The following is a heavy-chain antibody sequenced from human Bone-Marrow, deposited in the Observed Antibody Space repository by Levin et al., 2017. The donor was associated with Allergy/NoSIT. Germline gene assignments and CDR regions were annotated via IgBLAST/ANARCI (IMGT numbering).Heavy chain of an antibody. D-gene: IGHD2-21*02. V-gene: IGHV3-23*01. CDR3: AKDLSGIVVVTASTFDY. Sequence: GGSLRLSCAASGFTFSSYAMSWVRQAPGKGLEWVSAISGSGGSTYYADSVKGRFTISRDNSKNTLYLQMNSLRAEDTAVYYCAKDLSGIVVVTASTFDYWGQGTLVTVSS. CDR2: ISGSGGST. J-gene: IGHJ4*02. CDR1: GFTFSSYA.